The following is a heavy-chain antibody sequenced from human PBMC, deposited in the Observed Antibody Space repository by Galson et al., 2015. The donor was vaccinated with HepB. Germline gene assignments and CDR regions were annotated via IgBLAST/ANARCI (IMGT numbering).Heavy chain of an antibody. V-gene: IGHV3-21*01. CDR2: ISNSGYI. CDR3: ARDIGGSSRYYWRGDAFDI. CDR1: GFTFSSYS. D-gene: IGHD3-22*01. J-gene: IGHJ3*02. Sequence: SLRLSCAASGFTFSSYSVNWVRQAPGKGLEWVSCISNSGYIYYADSMKGRLIISGDNSKNTLYLQMNSLRAEDTAVYYCARDIGGSSRYYWRGDAFDIRGQGTMVTVSS.